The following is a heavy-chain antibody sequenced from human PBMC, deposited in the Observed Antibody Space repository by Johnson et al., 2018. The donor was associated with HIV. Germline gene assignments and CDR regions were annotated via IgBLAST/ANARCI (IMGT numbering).Heavy chain of an antibody. CDR3: ARLGIAAARGAFDI. CDR2: ISYDGRDA. V-gene: IGHV3-30*03. CDR1: GLSFSNFG. Sequence: QVQLVESGGGVVQPGKSLTLSCVASGLSFSNFGIHWVRQAPGKWLEWVAVISYDGRDAYYADSVKGRFTSSRDNAKNSLYLQMNSLRAEDTAVYYCARLGIAAARGAFDIWGQGTMVTVSS. J-gene: IGHJ3*02. D-gene: IGHD6-13*01.